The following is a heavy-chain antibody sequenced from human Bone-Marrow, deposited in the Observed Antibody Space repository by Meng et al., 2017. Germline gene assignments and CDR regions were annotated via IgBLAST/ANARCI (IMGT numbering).Heavy chain of an antibody. CDR1: GFTFETYE. CDR2: ISNSGRTI. J-gene: IGHJ3*01. CDR3: ARDRTQPRHLETNDGFDF. Sequence: GESRKISCLASGFTFETYEMNWVRQAPGKGLEWVAYISNSGRTIYYTGSVKGRFTISRDNARNSLYLQMNNLRAEDTAVYSCARDRTQPRHLETNDGFDFWGQGTMVTVSS. V-gene: IGHV3-48*03. D-gene: IGHD1-1*01.